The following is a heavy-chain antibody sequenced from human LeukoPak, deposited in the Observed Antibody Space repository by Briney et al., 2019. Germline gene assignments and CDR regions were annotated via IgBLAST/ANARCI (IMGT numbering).Heavy chain of an antibody. CDR3: ARVAERVAAAGTTHNWFDP. CDR2: IYYSGST. J-gene: IGHJ5*02. V-gene: IGHV4-39*07. D-gene: IGHD6-13*01. CDR1: GGSISSSSYY. Sequence: SSETLSLTCTVSGGSISSSSYYWGWIRQPPGKGLEWIGSIYYSGSTYYNPSLKSRVTISVDTSKNQFSLKLSSVTAADTAVYYCARVAERVAAAGTTHNWFDPWGQGTLVTVSS.